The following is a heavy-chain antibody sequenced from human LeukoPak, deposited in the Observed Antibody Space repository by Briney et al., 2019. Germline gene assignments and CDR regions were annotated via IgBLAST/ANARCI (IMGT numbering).Heavy chain of an antibody. CDR2: IYYSGST. V-gene: IGHV4-59*08. J-gene: IGHJ3*02. D-gene: IGHD4-17*01. CDR1: GGSISSYY. Sequence: SSETLSLTCTVSGGSISSYYWSWIRQPPGKRLERIGYIYYSGSTNYNPSLKSRVTISVDTSKNQFSLKLSSVTAADTAVYYCARHYGDYVNAKDAFDIWGQGTMVTVSS. CDR3: ARHYGDYVNAKDAFDI.